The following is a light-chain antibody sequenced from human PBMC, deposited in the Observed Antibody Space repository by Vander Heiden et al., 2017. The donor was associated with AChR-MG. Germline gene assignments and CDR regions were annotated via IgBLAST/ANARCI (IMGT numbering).Light chain of an antibody. CDR3: MQSIEHPRT. V-gene: IGKV2D-29*02. Sequence: DIVMTQTPLSLSVTPGQPASISCKSSQSLLDRDGKTYLYWYLQKPGQSPQLLIYEVSNRCPGGPDRFSGSGSGPDFTLKISRVEAEDVGVYYGMQSIEHPRTFGQGTKVE. CDR1: QSLLDRDGKTY. J-gene: IGKJ1*01. CDR2: EVS.